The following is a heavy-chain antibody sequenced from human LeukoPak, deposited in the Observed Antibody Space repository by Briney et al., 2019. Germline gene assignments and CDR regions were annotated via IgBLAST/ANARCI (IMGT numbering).Heavy chain of an antibody. CDR2: ISRGSTTI. J-gene: IGHJ4*02. CDR1: GFSFSSYN. D-gene: IGHD3-10*01. CDR3: ARDGVEYGSGGFYFDY. Sequence: GGSLRLSCGAPGFSFSSYNMNWVRQAPGKGLEWVSSISRGSTTIYYADSVKGRFTISGDNAKNSLYLQMNSLRAEDTAVYYCARDGVEYGSGGFYFDYWGQGTLVTVSS. V-gene: IGHV3-48*01.